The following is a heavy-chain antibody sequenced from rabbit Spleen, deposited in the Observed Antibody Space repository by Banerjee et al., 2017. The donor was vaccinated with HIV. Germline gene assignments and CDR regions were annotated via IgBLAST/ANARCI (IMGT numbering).Heavy chain of an antibody. CDR2: IDIGSSGFT. D-gene: IGHD1-1*01. Sequence: QSLEESGGDLVKPGASLTLTCTASGIAFSGSTYICWVRQAPGKGPEWIVCIDIGSSGFTYCVNLAKGRFTSSKPSSTTVTLQMASLTVADTATYFCARVPSRRFSSCCMELVGQGALVPVS. CDR3: ARVPSRRFSSCCMEL. V-gene: IGHV1S40*01. CDR1: GIAFSGSTY. J-gene: IGHJ6*01.